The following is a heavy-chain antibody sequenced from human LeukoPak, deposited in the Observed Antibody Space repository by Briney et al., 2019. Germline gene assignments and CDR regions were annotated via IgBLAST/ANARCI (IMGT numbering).Heavy chain of an antibody. D-gene: IGHD3-16*02. Sequence: SETLSLTCTVSGGSISSSSYYWGWIRQPPGKGLEWIGSIYYSGSTYYNPSLKSRVTISVDTSKNQFSLKLSSVTAADTAVYYCARATHSNDYVWGSYRGNFDYWGQGTLVTVSS. V-gene: IGHV4-39*07. CDR1: GGSISSSSYY. CDR3: ARATHSNDYVWGSYRGNFDY. CDR2: IYYSGST. J-gene: IGHJ4*02.